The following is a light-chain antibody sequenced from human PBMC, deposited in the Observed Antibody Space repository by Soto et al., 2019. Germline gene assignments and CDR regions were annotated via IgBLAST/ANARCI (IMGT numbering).Light chain of an antibody. CDR2: YDD. J-gene: IGLJ1*01. V-gene: IGLV1-36*01. CDR3: AAWDDSLNGPSYV. CDR1: SSNIGNNA. Sequence: QSVLTQPPSVSEAPRQRVTISCSGSSSNIGNNAVNWYQQLPGKAPKLLIYYDDLLPSGVSDRFSGSKSGTSASLAISGPQSEDEADYYCAAWDDSLNGPSYVFGTGTKVTVL.